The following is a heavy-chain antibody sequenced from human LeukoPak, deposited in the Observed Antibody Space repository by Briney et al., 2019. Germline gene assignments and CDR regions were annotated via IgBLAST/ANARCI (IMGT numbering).Heavy chain of an antibody. J-gene: IGHJ6*03. CDR3: ARLGSSSSVFYYYYYMDV. CDR1: GYSFTSYW. D-gene: IGHD6-6*01. CDR2: IYPGDSDT. Sequence: GESLKISCKGSGYSFTSYWIGWVRQMPGKGLEWMGIIYPGDSDTRYSPSFQGQVTISADKSISTAYLQWSSLKASDTAMYYCARLGSSSSVFYYYYYMDVWGKGTTVTVSS. V-gene: IGHV5-51*01.